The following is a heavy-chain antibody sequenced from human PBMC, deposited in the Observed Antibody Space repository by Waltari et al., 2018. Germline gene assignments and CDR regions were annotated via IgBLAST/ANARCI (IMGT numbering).Heavy chain of an antibody. D-gene: IGHD1-26*01. CDR3: SSRHSGSSDY. CDR2: ARNKAQGYNT. Sequence: EVQLVESGGGLVQPGGSLRLSCAISGFTFSDHYIDWVRQAPGKGLECVGRARNKAQGYNTEYAASVKGKFIISRDDSKTSLYLQMDSLKTEDTAMYYCSSRHSGSSDYWGQGTLVTVSS. V-gene: IGHV3-72*01. J-gene: IGHJ4*02. CDR1: GFTFSDHY.